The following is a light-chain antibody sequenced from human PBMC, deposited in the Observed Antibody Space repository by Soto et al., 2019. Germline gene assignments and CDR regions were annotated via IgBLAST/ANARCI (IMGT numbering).Light chain of an antibody. V-gene: IGKV1-8*01. CDR1: QGISSY. CDR2: AAS. CDR3: QQYYSYPLYT. Sequence: AIRMTQSPSSFSASTGDRVTITCRASQGISSYLAWYQQKPGKAPKLLIYAASTLQSGVPSRFSGSGSGTDFTLTISCLQYEDLATYYCQQYYSYPLYTFGQGT. J-gene: IGKJ2*01.